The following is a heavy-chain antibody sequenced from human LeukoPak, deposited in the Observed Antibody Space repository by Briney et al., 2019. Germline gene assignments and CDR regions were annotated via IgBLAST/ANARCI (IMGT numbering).Heavy chain of an antibody. CDR1: GFTLPYG. D-gene: IGHD3-10*01. J-gene: IGHJ5*02. Sequence: GGSLRLSCVVSGFTLPYGMSWVRQAPGKGLEWVSYVSATGYTTSYADSVKGRFTISRDNAKNTVFLQMDSLRAEDTAVYYCARAPGSPSWFDPWGQGTLVTVSS. CDR3: ARAPGSPSWFDP. CDR2: VSATGYTT. V-gene: IGHV3-23*01.